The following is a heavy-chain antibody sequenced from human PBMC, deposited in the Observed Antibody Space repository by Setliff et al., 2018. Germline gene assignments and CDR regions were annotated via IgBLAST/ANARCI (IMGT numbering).Heavy chain of an antibody. D-gene: IGHD3-10*01. J-gene: IGHJ4*02. CDR2: FYFHGRT. CDR3: ARHATYYYGSGNLPFDS. Sequence: SETLSLTCTISSDSINNYYWSWIRQPPGEGLEWIGYFYFHGRTTYNPSLKSRATISQVTSKRQFSLKLTSVTAADTAVYYCARHATYYYGSGNLPFDSWGQGTLVTVSS. CDR1: SDSINNYY. V-gene: IGHV4-59*08.